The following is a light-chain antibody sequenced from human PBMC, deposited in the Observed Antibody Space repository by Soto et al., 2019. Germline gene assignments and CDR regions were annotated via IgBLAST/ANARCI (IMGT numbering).Light chain of an antibody. CDR1: QSVSSY. CDR2: DAS. Sequence: YPTTLSFSPGERAPLSCRASQSVSSYLAWYQQKPGQAPRLLIYDASNRATGIPARFSGSGSGTDFTLTISSLEPEDFAVYYCQQRSNWPPITFGQGTRLEIK. CDR3: QQRSNWPPIT. V-gene: IGKV3-11*01. J-gene: IGKJ5*01.